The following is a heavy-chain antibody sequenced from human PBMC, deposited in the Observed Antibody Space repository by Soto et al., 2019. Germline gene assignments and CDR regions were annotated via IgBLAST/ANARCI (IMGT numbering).Heavy chain of an antibody. V-gene: IGHV3-48*01. J-gene: IGHJ4*02. D-gene: IGHD2-21*02. Sequence: GVSLRLSCEASEFTFSSYTMNWVRQAPGKGLEWVSYISSRSGTISYADSVKGRFTISRDNAKNSLYLQMNSLRAEDTAVYYCARDYCGGDCYFDYWGQGTLVTVSS. CDR3: ARDYCGGDCYFDY. CDR2: ISSRSGTI. CDR1: EFTFSSYT.